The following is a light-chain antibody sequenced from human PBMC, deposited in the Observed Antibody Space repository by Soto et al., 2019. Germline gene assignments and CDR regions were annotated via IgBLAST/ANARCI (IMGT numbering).Light chain of an antibody. CDR1: RSNIGAGFY. CDR3: QSYDSSLSGSVV. V-gene: IGLV1-40*01. J-gene: IGLJ2*01. Sequence: QSVLTQPPSVSGAPGQKVTISCPGTRSNIGAGFYVHWYQKLPGTAPKLLIFDNTNRPSGVPDRFSAARSGTSASLAITGLRAGDEADYVWQSYDSSLSGSVVFGGGTKLTVL. CDR2: DNT.